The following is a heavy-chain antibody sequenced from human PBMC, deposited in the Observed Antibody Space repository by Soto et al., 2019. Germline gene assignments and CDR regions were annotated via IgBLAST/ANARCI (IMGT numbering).Heavy chain of an antibody. CDR1: GFTFSSYG. CDR3: ARDGGTFYFQH. CDR2: IWYDGSNK. Sequence: GGSLRLSCAASGFTFSSYGMHWVRQAPGKGLEWVAVIWYDGSNKYYADSVKGRFTISRDNSKNTLYLQMNSLRAEDTAVYYCARDGGTFYFQHWGQGTLVTVSS. J-gene: IGHJ1*01. D-gene: IGHD3-16*01. V-gene: IGHV3-33*01.